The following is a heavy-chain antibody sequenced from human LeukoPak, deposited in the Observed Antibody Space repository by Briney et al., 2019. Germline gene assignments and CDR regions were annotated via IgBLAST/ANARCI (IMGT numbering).Heavy chain of an antibody. D-gene: IGHD3-3*01. CDR1: GFTFRNYG. CDR3: AKDLYSIFGVTYYYYYPMDV. V-gene: IGHV3-30*18. Sequence: NPGGSLRLSCAASGFTFRNYGMHWVRQAPGKGLEWVAMISYDGINKYYADSLRGRLTISRDNSKNTLYLQMNTLRAEDTAVYYCAKDLYSIFGVTYYYYYPMDVWGQGTTVTVSS. CDR2: ISYDGINK. J-gene: IGHJ6*02.